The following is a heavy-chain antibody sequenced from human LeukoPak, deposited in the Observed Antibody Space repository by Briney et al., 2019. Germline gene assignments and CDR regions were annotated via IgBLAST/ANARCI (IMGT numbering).Heavy chain of an antibody. Sequence: PGGSLRLSCAASGFTFDDYAMHWVRQAPGKGLEWVSLISWDGGSTYYADSVKGRFTISRDNSKKSLYLQTNSLRIEDTALYYCAARTFSADYWGQGTLVTVSS. CDR1: GFTFDDYA. CDR2: ISWDGGST. CDR3: AARTFSADY. J-gene: IGHJ4*02. V-gene: IGHV3-43D*03.